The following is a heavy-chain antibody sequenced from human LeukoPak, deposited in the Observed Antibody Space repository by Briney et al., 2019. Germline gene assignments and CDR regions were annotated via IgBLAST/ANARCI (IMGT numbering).Heavy chain of an antibody. CDR2: ISSSSSYI. J-gene: IGHJ4*02. CDR1: GFTFSSYS. V-gene: IGHV3-21*01. Sequence: GGSLRLSCAASGFTFSSYSMNWVRQAPGKGLEWVSSISSSSSYIYYADSVKGRLTISRDNAKNSLYLQMNSLRAEDTAVYYCARGRPMGADYWGQGTLVTVSS. CDR3: ARGRPMGADY. D-gene: IGHD3-10*01.